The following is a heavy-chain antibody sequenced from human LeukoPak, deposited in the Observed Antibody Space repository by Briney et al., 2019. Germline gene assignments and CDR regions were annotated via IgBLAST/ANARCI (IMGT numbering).Heavy chain of an antibody. CDR2: IKQDGREK. J-gene: IGHJ3*02. Sequence: PGGSLRLSCAASGFTFSSYWMDWVRQAPGKGLEWVANIKQDGREKYYVNTVKGRFTISRDNAQNSLYLQMNSLRGEDTAVYYCARVRGGYCSGTSCYNAFDIWGQGTMVTVSS. CDR3: ARVRGGYCSGTSCYNAFDI. D-gene: IGHD2-2*02. V-gene: IGHV3-7*01. CDR1: GFTFSSYW.